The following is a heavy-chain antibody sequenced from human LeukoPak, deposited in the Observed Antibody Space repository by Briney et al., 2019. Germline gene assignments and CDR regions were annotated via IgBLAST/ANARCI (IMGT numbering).Heavy chain of an antibody. CDR3: ASRPQRITIFGVVPNWFDP. J-gene: IGHJ5*02. Sequence: GGSLRLSCAASGFTFSSYAMSWVRQAPGKGLEWVSAISGSGGSTYYADSVKGRFTISRDNSKNTLYLQMNSLRAEDTAVYYCASRPQRITIFGVVPNWFDPWGQGTLVTVSS. CDR1: GFTFSSYA. V-gene: IGHV3-23*01. CDR2: ISGSGGST. D-gene: IGHD3-3*01.